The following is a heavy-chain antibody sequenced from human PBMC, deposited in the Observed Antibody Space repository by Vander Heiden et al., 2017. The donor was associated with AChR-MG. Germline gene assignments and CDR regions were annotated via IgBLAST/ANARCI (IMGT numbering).Heavy chain of an antibody. CDR3: ANPRGYDSYMDV. Sequence: QVQLVESGGGVVQPGRSLRLSGAASGFTFSSYGMHWVRQAPGKGLEWVAVISYDGSNKYYADSVKGRFTISRDNSKNTLYLQMNSLRAEDTAVYYCANPRGYDSYMDVWGKGTTVTVSS. CDR2: ISYDGSNK. J-gene: IGHJ6*03. D-gene: IGHD5-12*01. V-gene: IGHV3-30*18. CDR1: GFTFSSYG.